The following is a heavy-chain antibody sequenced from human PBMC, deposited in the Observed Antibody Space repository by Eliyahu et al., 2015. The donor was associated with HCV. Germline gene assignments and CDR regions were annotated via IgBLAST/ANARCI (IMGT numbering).Heavy chain of an antibody. J-gene: IGHJ4*02. Sequence: QITLKDSGPTLVKPTQTLTLTCTFSGFSLXTXGVGVGXXRQPPGKAXEWLALIYWDDDKRYSPSLKSRFTITKDTSKNQVVLTMTNMDPVDTATYYCAHKAGTFDYWGQGTLVTVSS. CDR3: AHKAGTFDY. V-gene: IGHV2-5*02. CDR2: IYWDDDK. D-gene: IGHD6-19*01. CDR1: GFSLXTXGVG.